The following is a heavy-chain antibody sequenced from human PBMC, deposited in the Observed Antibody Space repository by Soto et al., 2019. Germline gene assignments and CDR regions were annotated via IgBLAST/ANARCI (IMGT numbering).Heavy chain of an antibody. J-gene: IGHJ4*02. CDR2: INHSGST. Sequence: SETLSLTCAVYGGSFSGYYWSWIRQPPGKGLEWIGEINHSGSTNYNPSLKSRVTISVDTSKNQFSLKLSSVTAADTAVYYCARSVSTDIVVVPAAIASPDYWGQGTLVTVSS. D-gene: IGHD2-2*02. CDR1: GGSFSGYY. CDR3: ARSVSTDIVVVPAAIASPDY. V-gene: IGHV4-34*01.